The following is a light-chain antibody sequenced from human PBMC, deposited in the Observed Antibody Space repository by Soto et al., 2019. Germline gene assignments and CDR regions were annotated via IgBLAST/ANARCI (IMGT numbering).Light chain of an antibody. V-gene: IGLV2-14*01. J-gene: IGLJ3*02. Sequence: QSALTQPASVSGSPGQSITISCTGTSSDVGGYNYVSWYQQHPGKAPKVMIYEVTNRPSGVSNRFSGSKSGNTASLTISGLQAEDEADYYCSSYTSSTTRVFDGGTQLTVL. CDR1: SSDVGGYNY. CDR3: SSYTSSTTRV. CDR2: EVT.